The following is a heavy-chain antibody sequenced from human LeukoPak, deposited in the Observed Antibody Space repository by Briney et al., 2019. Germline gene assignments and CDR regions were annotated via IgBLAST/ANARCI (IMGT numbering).Heavy chain of an antibody. Sequence: PGGSLRLSCAASGFTFSSYGMHWVRQAPGKGLEWVAFIRYDGSNKYYADSVKGRFTISRDNSKNTLYLQMNSLRAKDTAVYYCAKIPYDFWSGYTQFDYWGQGTLVTVSS. V-gene: IGHV3-30*02. CDR3: AKIPYDFWSGYTQFDY. J-gene: IGHJ4*02. CDR1: GFTFSSYG. D-gene: IGHD3-3*01. CDR2: IRYDGSNK.